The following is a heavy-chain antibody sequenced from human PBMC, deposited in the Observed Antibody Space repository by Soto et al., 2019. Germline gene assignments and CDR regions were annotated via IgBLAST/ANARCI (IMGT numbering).Heavy chain of an antibody. D-gene: IGHD6-13*01. J-gene: IGHJ4*02. CDR3: ATDSKAAAGTGHLTRDLFDY. Sequence: PSETLSLTCTVSGGSISSSSYYWGWIRQPPGKGLEWIGSIYYSGSTYYNPSLKSRVTISVDTSKNQFSLKLSSVTAADTAVYYCATDSKAAAGTGHLTRDLFDYWGQGTLVTGSS. CDR2: IYYSGST. V-gene: IGHV4-39*02. CDR1: GGSISSSSYY.